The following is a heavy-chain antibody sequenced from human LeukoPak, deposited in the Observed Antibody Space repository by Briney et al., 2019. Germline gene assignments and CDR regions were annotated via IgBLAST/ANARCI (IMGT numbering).Heavy chain of an antibody. D-gene: IGHD3-10*01. CDR3: ARHRGSYYGSGSYSYDY. CDR1: GYSFTNYW. CDR2: IYPGDSDT. V-gene: IGHV5-51*01. Sequence: GESLKISCKGSGYSFTNYWIGWVRQMPGKGLEWMGIIYPGDSDTRYSPSFQGQVTISADKSISTAYLQWSSLKASDTAMDYCARHRGSYYGSGSYSYDYWGQGTLVTVSS. J-gene: IGHJ4*02.